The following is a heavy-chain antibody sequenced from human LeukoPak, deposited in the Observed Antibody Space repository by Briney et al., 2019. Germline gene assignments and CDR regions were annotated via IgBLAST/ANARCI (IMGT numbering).Heavy chain of an antibody. CDR1: GGSISSSSYY. Sequence: PSETLSLTCTVSGGSISSSSYYWSWIRQPPGKGLEWIGYSYYSGSTNYNPSLKSRVTISVDTSKNQFSLKLSSVTAADTAVYYCARHVGEYYYDSSGYFLDVWGQGTTVTVSS. J-gene: IGHJ6*02. CDR3: ARHVGEYYYDSSGYFLDV. V-gene: IGHV4-61*05. CDR2: SYYSGST. D-gene: IGHD3-22*01.